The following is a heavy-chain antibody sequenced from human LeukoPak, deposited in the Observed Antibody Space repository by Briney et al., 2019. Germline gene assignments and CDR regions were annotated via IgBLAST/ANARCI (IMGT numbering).Heavy chain of an antibody. CDR2: VGPNTGGT. CDR1: GYTFIDCY. Sequence: ASVKVSCKASGYTFIDCYIHWVRQAPGQGLEWMGWVGPNTGGTYYAQTFQGRVTMTSAASISTVYMELTSLTYDDTAVYYCARGSRFHPQNWFDPWGKGTLITVSS. D-gene: IGHD3-10*01. J-gene: IGHJ5*02. CDR3: ARGSRFHPQNWFDP. V-gene: IGHV1-2*02.